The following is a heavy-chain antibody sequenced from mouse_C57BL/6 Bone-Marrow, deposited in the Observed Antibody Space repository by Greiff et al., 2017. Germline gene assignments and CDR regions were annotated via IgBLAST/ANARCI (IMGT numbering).Heavy chain of an antibody. D-gene: IGHD1-1*01. CDR2: IWGGGST. CDR1: GFSLTSYG. Sequence: QVQLKQSGPGLVQPSQSLSITCTVSGFSLTSYGVHWVRQSPGKGLEWLGVIWGGGSTAYNAAFIPRLSISKDNSKSQVFFKMNGLQADDTAIYYCARGYYCGTPYYAMDYWGQGTSVTVSS. CDR3: ARGYYCGTPYYAMDY. J-gene: IGHJ4*01. V-gene: IGHV2-2*01.